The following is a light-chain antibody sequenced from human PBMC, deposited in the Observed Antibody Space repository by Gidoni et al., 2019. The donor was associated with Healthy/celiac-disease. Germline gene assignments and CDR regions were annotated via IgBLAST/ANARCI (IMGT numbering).Light chain of an antibody. CDR1: SSNIGSNT. CDR2: SNN. Sequence: QSVLTQPPSASGTPGQRVTISCSGSSSNIGSNTVNWYQQLPGTDPKLLIDSNNQRPSGVPDRFSGSKSGTSASLAISGLQSEDEADYYCAAWDDSLNGYVFGTGTKVTVL. V-gene: IGLV1-44*01. CDR3: AAWDDSLNGYV. J-gene: IGLJ1*01.